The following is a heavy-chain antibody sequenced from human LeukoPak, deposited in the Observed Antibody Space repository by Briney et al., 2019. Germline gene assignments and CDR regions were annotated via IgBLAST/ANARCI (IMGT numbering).Heavy chain of an antibody. CDR2: IFQRGYS. CDR3: AGDKETTGNGRPNWFDP. D-gene: IGHD1-1*01. J-gene: IGHJ5*02. V-gene: IGHV4-38-2*01. CDR1: GYSISSGYY. Sequence: SETLSLTCAVSGYSISSGYYWGWIRQPPGKGLQWIGSIFQRGYSYYNPSLKSRVTISVDTSRNQFSLTLSSVTAADTAVYYCAGDKETTGNGRPNWFDPWGQGTLVTVSS.